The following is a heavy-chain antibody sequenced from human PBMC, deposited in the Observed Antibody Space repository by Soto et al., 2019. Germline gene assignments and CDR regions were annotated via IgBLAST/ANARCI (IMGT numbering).Heavy chain of an antibody. CDR1: GGSISSYY. CDR2: IYTSGST. CDR3: ARELREKYDFWSGYYYYGVDV. D-gene: IGHD3-3*01. Sequence: PSETLSLTCTVSGGSISSYYWSWIRQPAGKGLEWIGRIYTSGSTNYNPSLKSRVTMSVDTSKNQFSLKLSSVTAADTAVYYCARELREKYDFWSGYYYYGVDVWGQGTTVTVS. J-gene: IGHJ6*02. V-gene: IGHV4-4*07.